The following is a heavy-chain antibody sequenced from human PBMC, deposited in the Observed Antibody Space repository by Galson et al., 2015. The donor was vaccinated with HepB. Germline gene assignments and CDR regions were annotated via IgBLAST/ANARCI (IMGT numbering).Heavy chain of an antibody. CDR1: EFTVSSNC. V-gene: IGHV3-66*01. Sequence: SLRLSCAASEFTVSSNCMSWVRQAPGKGLEWVSILYSVGSTYYADSVKGRFTISRDDSKSTLYLQMNSLRVEDTAGYYCARSTDFWSGEGGRDYYYGMDVWGQGTTVTVSS. CDR2: LYSVGST. CDR3: ARSTDFWSGEGGRDYYYGMDV. J-gene: IGHJ6*02. D-gene: IGHD3-3*01.